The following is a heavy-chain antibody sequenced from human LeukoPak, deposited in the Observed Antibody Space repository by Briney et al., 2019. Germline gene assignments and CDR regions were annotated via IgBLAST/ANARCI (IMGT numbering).Heavy chain of an antibody. V-gene: IGHV3-30*18. CDR1: GFTFSFYG. Sequence: GGSLRLSCAASGFTFSFYGMHWVRQAPGKGLEWVAVISHDGGNEYYADSVKGRFTISRDNSKSAVYLQMNSLRAEDTAVYYCAKDSGHCSGGSCYYFDCWGQGTLVTDSS. D-gene: IGHD2-15*01. CDR3: AKDSGHCSGGSCYYFDC. CDR2: ISHDGGNE. J-gene: IGHJ4*02.